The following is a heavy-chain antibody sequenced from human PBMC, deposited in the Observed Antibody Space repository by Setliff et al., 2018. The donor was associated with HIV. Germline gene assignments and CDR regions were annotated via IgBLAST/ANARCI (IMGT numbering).Heavy chain of an antibody. CDR3: ARQGGYNSPLMV. CDR1: GGSMSGYY. CDR2: IFDSGTT. V-gene: IGHV4-59*08. D-gene: IGHD6-13*01. Sequence: PSETLSLTCSVSGGSMSGYYWNWIRQPAGKGLEWIGRIFDSGTTKYNPSVTSRVTISADASKNQIFLQLMSVTAADTAVYYCARQGGYNSPLMVWGQGKLVTVSS. J-gene: IGHJ4*02.